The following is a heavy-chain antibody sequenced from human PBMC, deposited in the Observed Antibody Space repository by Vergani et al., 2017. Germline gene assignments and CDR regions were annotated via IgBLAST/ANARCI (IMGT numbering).Heavy chain of an antibody. V-gene: IGHV4-39*01. CDR3: AGPARYCXGGSCYSNHFFDY. CDR1: GGSISSSSYY. D-gene: IGHD2-15*01. CDR2: IYYSGST. Sequence: QLQLQESGPGLVKPSETLSLTCTVSGGSISSSSYYWGWIRQPPGKGLEWIGSIYYSGSTYYNPSLKSRVTISVDTSKNQFSLKLSSVTAADTAVYYCAGPARYCXGGSCYSNHFFDYWGQGTLVTVSS. J-gene: IGHJ4*02.